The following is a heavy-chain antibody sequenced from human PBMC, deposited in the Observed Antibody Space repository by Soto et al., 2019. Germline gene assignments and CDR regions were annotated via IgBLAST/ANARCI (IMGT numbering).Heavy chain of an antibody. CDR2: IYYNGHT. J-gene: IGHJ4*02. CDR1: GGSINSGGYY. D-gene: IGHD2-21*02. Sequence: QVQLQESGPGLVKPSQTLSLTCTVSGGSINSGGYYWSWIRQLPGKGLEWIGYIYYNGHTYYNPSLKGRFATSVDTSKNQLSLKLSSVTAADTAVYYCARGYGGHSPPIDHWGQGTLVTVSS. CDR3: ARGYGGHSPPIDH. V-gene: IGHV4-31*03.